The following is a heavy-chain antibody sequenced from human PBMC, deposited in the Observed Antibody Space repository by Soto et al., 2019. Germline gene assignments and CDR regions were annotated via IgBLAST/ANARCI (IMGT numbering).Heavy chain of an antibody. D-gene: IGHD6-6*01. Sequence: PGGSLRLSCAASGFPFSSYAMSWVRHAPDKGLEWVSAIDFTGAGTYYADSVKGRFTISRDNSKNTLYLQMSSLRAEDTAVYFCARRFSSSSFYFDYWGQGTLVTRLL. J-gene: IGHJ4*02. V-gene: IGHV3-23*01. CDR3: ARRFSSSSFYFDY. CDR1: GFPFSSYA. CDR2: IDFTGAGT.